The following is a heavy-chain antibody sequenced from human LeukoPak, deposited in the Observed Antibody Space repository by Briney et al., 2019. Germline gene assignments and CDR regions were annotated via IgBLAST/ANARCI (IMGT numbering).Heavy chain of an antibody. D-gene: IGHD3-10*01. V-gene: IGHV1-2*02. CDR3: AKAGMIRGVDWYYFYMDV. J-gene: IGHJ6*03. CDR1: GYTFTCYY. CDR2: INPNSGGT. Sequence: ASVKVSCKASGYTFTCYYMHWVRQAPGQGLEWMGWINPNSGGTNYAQKFQGRVTMTRNTSISTAYMELSSLRADDTGVYYCAKAGMIRGVDWYYFYMDVWGKGTTVTVSS.